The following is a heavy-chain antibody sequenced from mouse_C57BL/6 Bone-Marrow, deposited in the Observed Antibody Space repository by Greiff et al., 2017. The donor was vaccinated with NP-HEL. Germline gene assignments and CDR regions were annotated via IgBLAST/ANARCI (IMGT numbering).Heavy chain of an antibody. CDR1: GYTFTDYE. Sequence: QVQLQQSGAELVRPGASVTLSCKASGYTFTDYEMHWVKQTPVHGLEWIGAIDPETGGTAYNQKFKGKAILTADKSSSTAYMELRSLTSEDSAVYYGTRQGGGYYVWYFDVWGTGTTVTVSS. D-gene: IGHD2-3*01. J-gene: IGHJ1*03. V-gene: IGHV1-15*01. CDR2: IDPETGGT. CDR3: TRQGGGYYVWYFDV.